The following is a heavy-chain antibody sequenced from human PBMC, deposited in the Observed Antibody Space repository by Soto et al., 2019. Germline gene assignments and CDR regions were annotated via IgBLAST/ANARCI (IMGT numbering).Heavy chain of an antibody. CDR2: ISSSSSTI. D-gene: IGHD3-3*01. V-gene: IGHV3-48*02. J-gene: IGHJ5*02. CDR3: ARVIWSGHLTSDL. CDR1: GFTFSSNS. Sequence: EVQGVESGGGLVQPGGSLRLSCAASGFTFSSNSMNWVRQAPGKGLEWISYISSSSSTIYADSVKGRFTISRDNAKNSLYLQMNSLRDEDTAVYYCARVIWSGHLTSDLWGQGTLVTLSP.